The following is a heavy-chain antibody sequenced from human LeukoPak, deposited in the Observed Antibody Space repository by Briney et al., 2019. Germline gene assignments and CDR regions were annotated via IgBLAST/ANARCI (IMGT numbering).Heavy chain of an antibody. CDR1: GFTVSSDY. D-gene: IGHD5-12*01. J-gene: IGHJ4*02. CDR2: IFSTGNT. Sequence: GGSLRLSCAASGFTVSSDYLTWVRQAPGKGLEWVSVIFSTGNTDYADSVKGRFTISRDNSKNTLYLQMNSLRAEDTAVYYCARTRASYDDYWGQGTLVTVSS. V-gene: IGHV3-53*01. CDR3: ARTRASYDDY.